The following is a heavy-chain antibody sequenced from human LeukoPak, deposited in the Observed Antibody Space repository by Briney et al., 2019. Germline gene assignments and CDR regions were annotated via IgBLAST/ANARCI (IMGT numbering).Heavy chain of an antibody. Sequence: ASVKVSCKASGYTFATYYMHWVRQAPGQGLEWMGIINPSTGTTNYAQKFQGRVTMTRDTSTTTAYMELSSLRSEDTAVFYCARGGRVAASFFDYWGQGTLVTVSS. D-gene: IGHD6-13*01. CDR3: ARGGRVAASFFDY. J-gene: IGHJ4*02. V-gene: IGHV1-46*01. CDR1: GYTFATYY. CDR2: INPSTGTT.